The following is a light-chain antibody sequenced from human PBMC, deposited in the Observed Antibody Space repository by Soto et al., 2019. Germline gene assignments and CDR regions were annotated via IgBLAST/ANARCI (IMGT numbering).Light chain of an antibody. CDR2: GAS. CDR3: RQYNNWPRT. V-gene: IGKV3-15*01. CDR1: QSFSSS. J-gene: IGKJ1*01. Sequence: EIVMTQSPATLSVSPGERATLSCRASQSFSSSLAWYQQKPGQAPRLLIYGASTRATGVPDRFSGSGSGTEFTLTISNLQSEDFAVYYCRQYNNWPRTFGQGTKVDIK.